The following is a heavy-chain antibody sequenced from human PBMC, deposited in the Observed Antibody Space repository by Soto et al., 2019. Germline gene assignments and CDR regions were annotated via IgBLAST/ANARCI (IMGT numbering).Heavy chain of an antibody. Sequence: GGSLRLSCAASGFTFSSYGMHWVRQAPGKGLEWVAVIWYDGSNKYYADSVKGRFTISRDNSKNTLYLQMNSLRAEDTAVYYCARDIGTEIQLWPGPPDYWGQGTLVTVSS. CDR2: IWYDGSNK. V-gene: IGHV3-33*01. J-gene: IGHJ4*02. CDR1: GFTFSSYG. CDR3: ARDIGTEIQLWPGPPDY. D-gene: IGHD5-18*01.